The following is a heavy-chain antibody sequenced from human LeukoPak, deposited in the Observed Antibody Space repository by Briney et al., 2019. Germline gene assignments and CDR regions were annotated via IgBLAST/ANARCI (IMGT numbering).Heavy chain of an antibody. J-gene: IGHJ3*02. V-gene: IGHV3-43D*03. D-gene: IGHD3-22*01. CDR1: GFTFDDYA. CDR3: AKAYDSSGYHHAFDI. CDR2: ISWDGGST. Sequence: GSLRLSCAASGFTFDDYAMHWVRQAPGKGLEWVSLISWDGGSTYYADSVKGRFTISRDNSKNSLYLQMNSLRAEDTALYYCAKAYDSSGYHHAFDIWGQGTMVTVSS.